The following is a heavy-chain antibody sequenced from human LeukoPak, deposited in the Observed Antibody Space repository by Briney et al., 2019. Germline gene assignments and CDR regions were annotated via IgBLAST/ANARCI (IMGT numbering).Heavy chain of an antibody. Sequence: GGSLRLSCAASGFTFSGSAMHWVRQASGKGLEWVGRIRSKANSYATAYAASVKGRFTISRDDSKNTAYLQMNSLKTEDTAVYYCTRHWGYGDQTPRDAFDIWGQGTMVTVSS. J-gene: IGHJ3*02. D-gene: IGHD4-17*01. CDR2: IRSKANSYAT. CDR1: GFTFSGSA. V-gene: IGHV3-73*01. CDR3: TRHWGYGDQTPRDAFDI.